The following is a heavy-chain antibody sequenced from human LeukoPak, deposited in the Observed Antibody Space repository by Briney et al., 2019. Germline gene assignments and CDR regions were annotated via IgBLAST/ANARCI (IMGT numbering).Heavy chain of an antibody. CDR2: IWFVGSNK. V-gene: IGHV3-33*08. D-gene: IGHD1-1*01. CDR1: GFTFSRYA. CDR3: SRATGGHDFLSDY. J-gene: IGHJ4*02. Sequence: GGSLRLSCALSGFTFSRYAISCVRQAPRKGLEWVAVIWFVGSNKYYADSVKGRFTISRDNSKNTLYLQMNSLRAGDQAVDYYSRATGGHDFLSDYWGQGTLVTVSS.